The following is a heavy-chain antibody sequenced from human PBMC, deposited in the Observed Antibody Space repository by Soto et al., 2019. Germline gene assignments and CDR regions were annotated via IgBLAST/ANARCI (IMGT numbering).Heavy chain of an antibody. V-gene: IGHV4-39*01. D-gene: IGHD2-15*01. CDR2: IYYSGST. CDR1: GGSISSSSYY. Sequence: QLQLQESGPGLVKPSETLSLTCTVSGGSISSSSYYWGWIRQPPGKGLEWIGSIYYSGSTYYNPSLKRRVXLXAXXPKTRFSLTRSLVTAADTAVYYCESHTPAISISDHWGQGTLVTVSS. CDR3: ESHTPAISISDH. J-gene: IGHJ4*02.